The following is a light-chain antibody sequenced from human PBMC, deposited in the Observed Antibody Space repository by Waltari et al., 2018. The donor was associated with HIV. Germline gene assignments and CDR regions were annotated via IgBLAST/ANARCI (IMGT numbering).Light chain of an antibody. CDR3: QSFDSTSWI. J-gene: IGLJ3*02. V-gene: IGLV6-57*04. CDR1: SCRIASNF. Sequence: NFMLTQPPSVSESPGKTVTISCTRSSCRIASNFVQWYQQRTGVGPTIVMDEYRQRPSGVPDRFSGSIDSSSNSASLTISGLKTEDEADYYCQSFDSTSWIFGGGTKLTVV. CDR2: EYR.